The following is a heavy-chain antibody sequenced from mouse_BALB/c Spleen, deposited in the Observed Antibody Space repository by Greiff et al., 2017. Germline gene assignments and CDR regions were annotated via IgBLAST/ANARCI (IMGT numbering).Heavy chain of an antibody. CDR3: ASAYYRYDGYFDV. V-gene: IGHV5-17*02. CDR2: ISSGSSTI. CDR1: GFTFSSFG. J-gene: IGHJ1*01. Sequence: EVQLQESGGGLVQPGGSRKLSCAASGFTFSSFGMHWVRQAPEKGLEWVAYISSGSSTIYYADTVKGRFTISRDNPKNTLFLQMTSLRSEDTAMYYCASAYYRYDGYFDVWGAGTTVTVSS. D-gene: IGHD2-14*01.